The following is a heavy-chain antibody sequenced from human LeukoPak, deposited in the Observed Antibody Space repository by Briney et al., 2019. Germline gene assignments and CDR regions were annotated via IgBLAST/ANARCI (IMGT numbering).Heavy chain of an antibody. D-gene: IGHD2-21*02. V-gene: IGHV1-69*04. CDR1: GGTFSSYA. CDR2: IIPILGIA. CDR3: ARMYCGGDCYYYYGMDV. Sequence: SVTVSCKASGGTFSSYAISWVRQAPGQGLEWMGRIIPILGIANYAQKFQGRVTITADKSTSTAYMELSSLRSEDTAVYYCARMYCGGDCYYYYGMDVWGQGTTVTVSS. J-gene: IGHJ6*02.